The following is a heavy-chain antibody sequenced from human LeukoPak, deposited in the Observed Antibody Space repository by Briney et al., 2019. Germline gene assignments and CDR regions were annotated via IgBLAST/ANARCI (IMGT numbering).Heavy chain of an antibody. J-gene: IGHJ6*03. CDR3: AKGVAARHYYYYYYVDV. D-gene: IGHD6-6*01. CDR2: IRYDGSNK. CDR1: GFTFSSYG. Sequence: GGSLRLSCAASGFTFSSYGMHWVRQAPGKGLEWVAFIRYDGSNKYYADSVKGRFTISRDNSKNTLYLQMNSLRAEDTAVYYCAKGVAARHYYYYYYVDVWGKGTTVTVSS. V-gene: IGHV3-30*02.